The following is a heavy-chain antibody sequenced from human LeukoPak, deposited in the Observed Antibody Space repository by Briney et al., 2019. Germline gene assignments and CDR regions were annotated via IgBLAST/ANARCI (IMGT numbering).Heavy chain of an antibody. J-gene: IGHJ5*02. CDR3: ARDQKFGIAAVDSWFDP. CDR1: GYTFTNYG. V-gene: IGHV1-18*01. D-gene: IGHD6-13*01. CDR2: VSAYNGHT. Sequence: ASVKVSCKASGYTFTNYGVNWVRQAPGQGLECMGWVSAYNGHTIYAQKLQGSVTMTTDTPTSTAYMELRSLRSDNTAIFYCARDQKFGIAAVDSWFDPWGQGTPVTVSS.